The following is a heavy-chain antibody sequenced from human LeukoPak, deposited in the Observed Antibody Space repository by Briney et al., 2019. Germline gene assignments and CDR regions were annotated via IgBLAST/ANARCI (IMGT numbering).Heavy chain of an antibody. V-gene: IGHV7-4-1*02. D-gene: IGHD5-24*01. CDR3: ARDYQRWLQYRLGY. CDR2: INTNTGNP. CDR1: GYTFTNYA. J-gene: IGHJ4*02. Sequence: ASVKVSCKASGYTFTNYAMNWVRQAPGQGLEWMGWINTNTGNPTYAQGFTGRFVFSLDTSVSTAYLQISSLEAEDTAVYYCARDYQRWLQYRLGYWGQGTLVTVSS.